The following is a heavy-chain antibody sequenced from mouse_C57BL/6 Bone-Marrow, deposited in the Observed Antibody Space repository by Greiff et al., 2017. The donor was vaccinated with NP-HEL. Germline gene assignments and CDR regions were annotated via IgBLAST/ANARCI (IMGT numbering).Heavy chain of an antibody. Sequence: EVQLVESGGGLVKPGGSLKLSCAASGFTFSDYGMHWVRQAPEKGLEWVAYISSGSSTIYYADTVKGRFTISRDNAKNTLFLQMTSLRSEDTAMYYCARWGGYYPFAYWGQGTLVTVSA. D-gene: IGHD2-3*01. CDR2: ISSGSSTI. CDR1: GFTFSDYG. V-gene: IGHV5-17*01. J-gene: IGHJ3*01. CDR3: ARWGGYYPFAY.